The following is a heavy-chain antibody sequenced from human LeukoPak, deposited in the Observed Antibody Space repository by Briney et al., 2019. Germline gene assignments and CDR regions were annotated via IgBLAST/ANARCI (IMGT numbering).Heavy chain of an antibody. CDR2: IYYSGST. CDR1: GGSIRSSSYY. CDR3: ARDSGRFLEWSTPY. J-gene: IGHJ4*02. D-gene: IGHD3-3*01. V-gene: IGHV4-39*07. Sequence: SETLSLTCTVSGGSIRSSSYYWGWIRQPPGKGLEWIGSIYYSGSTYYNPSLKSRLTISVDTSKNQFSLKLSSVTAADTAVYYCARDSGRFLEWSTPYWGQGSLVTVSS.